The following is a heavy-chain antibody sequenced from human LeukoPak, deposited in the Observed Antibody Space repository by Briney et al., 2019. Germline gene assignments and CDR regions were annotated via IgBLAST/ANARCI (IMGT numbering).Heavy chain of an antibody. Sequence: GGSLRLSCAASGFTFSSYSMNWVRQAPGKGLEWVSSISSSSSYIYYADSVKGRFTISRDNAKNSLYLQMNSLRAEDTAIYYCARRLDVVTPAGGYWGQGTLVTVSS. J-gene: IGHJ4*02. D-gene: IGHD4-23*01. CDR3: ARRLDVVTPAGGY. CDR1: GFTFSSYS. CDR2: ISSSSSYI. V-gene: IGHV3-21*04.